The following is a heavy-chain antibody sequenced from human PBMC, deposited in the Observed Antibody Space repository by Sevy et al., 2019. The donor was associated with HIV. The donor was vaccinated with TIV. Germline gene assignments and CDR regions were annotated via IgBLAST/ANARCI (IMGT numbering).Heavy chain of an antibody. CDR1: GFSFRGSA. CDR2: IKSKGDNYAK. V-gene: IGHV3-73*01. D-gene: IGHD2-15*01. J-gene: IGHJ4*02. CDR3: RSLDLVVTGATLRGRNQKTIDW. Sequence: GGSLRLSCAASGFSFRGSAVHWVRQPSGKGLEWVGRIKSKGDNYAKLYSSSVKGRFAISRDDSTNTAYLQMNSLQTEDSAIYYGRSLDLVVTGATLRGRNQKTIDWWGQGSLVTVSS.